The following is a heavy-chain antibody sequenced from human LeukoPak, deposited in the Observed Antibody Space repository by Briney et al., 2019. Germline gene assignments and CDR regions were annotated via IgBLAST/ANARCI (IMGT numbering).Heavy chain of an antibody. J-gene: IGHJ4*02. V-gene: IGHV3-53*01. D-gene: IGHD3-9*01. Sequence: GGSLRLSCAASGFTVSSNYMSWVRQAPGKGLEWVSVIYSGGSTYYADSVKGRFTISRDNSKNTLYLQMNSLRAEDTAVYYCARSGRLTGYYPFDYWGQGTLVTVSS. CDR1: GFTVSSNY. CDR3: ARSGRLTGYYPFDY. CDR2: IYSGGST.